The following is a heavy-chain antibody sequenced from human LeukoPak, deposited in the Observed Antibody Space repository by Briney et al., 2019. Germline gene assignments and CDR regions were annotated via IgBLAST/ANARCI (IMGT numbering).Heavy chain of an antibody. Sequence: GGSLRLSCAASGFTFSSYAMNWVRQAPGKGLEWVSAISGSGGSTYYADSVKGRFTISRDNSKNTLYLQMNSLRAEDTAVYYCAKGPRSNYYDSSGYYYFDYWGQGTLVAVSS. J-gene: IGHJ4*02. D-gene: IGHD3-22*01. CDR1: GFTFSSYA. CDR3: AKGPRSNYYDSSGYYYFDY. V-gene: IGHV3-23*01. CDR2: ISGSGGST.